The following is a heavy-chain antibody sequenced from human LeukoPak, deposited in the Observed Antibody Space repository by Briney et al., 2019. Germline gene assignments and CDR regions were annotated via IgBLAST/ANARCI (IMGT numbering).Heavy chain of an antibody. CDR2: IYYSGST. CDR1: GGSLSSSSYY. CDR3: ARDKASTPFQH. D-gene: IGHD2/OR15-2a*01. Sequence: PSETLSLTCTVSGGSLSSSSYYRGWIRQPPGTGLEWIGSIYYSGSTYYNPSLKSRVTISVDTSKNQFSLKLSSVTAADTAVYYCARDKASTPFQHWGQGTLGTVSS. J-gene: IGHJ1*01. V-gene: IGHV4-39*07.